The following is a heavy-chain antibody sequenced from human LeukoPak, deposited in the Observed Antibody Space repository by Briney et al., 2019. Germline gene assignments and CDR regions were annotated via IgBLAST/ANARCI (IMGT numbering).Heavy chain of an antibody. CDR2: IYNSGNT. D-gene: IGHD2-2*02. Sequence: SETLSLTCNVSGGTIRSYYWTWIRQPPGKGLEWIGYIYNSGNTNYNPSLKSRVTISLDTSNNQFSLKLSSVTAADTAVYYCARERRGSAIDYWGQGTLVTVSS. CDR1: GGTIRSYY. CDR3: ARERRGSAIDY. J-gene: IGHJ4*02. V-gene: IGHV4-59*01.